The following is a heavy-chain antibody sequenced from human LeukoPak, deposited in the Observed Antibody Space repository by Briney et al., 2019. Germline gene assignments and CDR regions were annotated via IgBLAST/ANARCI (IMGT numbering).Heavy chain of an antibody. CDR2: IWYDGSNK. V-gene: IGHV3-33*01. CDR1: GFTFSSYG. CDR3: ARDLRLLGGPTYYFGY. J-gene: IGHJ4*02. Sequence: PGGPLRLSCAASGFTFSSYGMHWVRQAPGKGLEWVAVIWYDGSNKYYADSVKGRFTISRDNSKNTLYLQMNSLRAEDTAAYYCARDLRLLGGPTYYFGYWGQGTLVTVSS. D-gene: IGHD3-16*01.